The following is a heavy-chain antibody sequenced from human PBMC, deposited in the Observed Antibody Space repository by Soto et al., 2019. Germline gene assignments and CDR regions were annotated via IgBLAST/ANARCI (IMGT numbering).Heavy chain of an antibody. D-gene: IGHD5-18*01. J-gene: IGHJ3*02. V-gene: IGHV1-69*02. CDR2: IIPILGIA. CDR3: ARCGYSYGLGPPAFDI. Sequence: GASVKVSCKASGGTFSSYTISWVRQAPGQGLEWMGRIIPILGIANYAQKFQGRVTITADKSTSTAYMELSSLRSEDTAVYYCARCGYSYGLGPPAFDIWGQGTMVTVSS. CDR1: GGTFSSYT.